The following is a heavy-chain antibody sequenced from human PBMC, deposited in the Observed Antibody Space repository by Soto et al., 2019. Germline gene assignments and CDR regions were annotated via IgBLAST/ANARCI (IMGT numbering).Heavy chain of an antibody. J-gene: IGHJ5*02. CDR1: GFSLSTSGVG. Sequence: SGPTLVNPTQTLTLTCTFSGFSLSTSGVGVGWIRQPPGKALEWLALIYWNDDKRYSPSLRSRLTITKDTSKNQVVLTMTNMDPVDTATYYCAHRRSVRGVIIFDPWGQGTLVTVSS. D-gene: IGHD3-10*01. CDR2: IYWNDDK. V-gene: IGHV2-5*01. CDR3: AHRRSVRGVIIFDP.